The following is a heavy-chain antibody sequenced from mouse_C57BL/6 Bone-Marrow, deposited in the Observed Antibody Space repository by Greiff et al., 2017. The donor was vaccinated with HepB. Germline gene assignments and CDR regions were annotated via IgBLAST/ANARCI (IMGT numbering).Heavy chain of an antibody. CDR2: IDPSDSYT. CDR1: GYTFTSYW. V-gene: IGHV1-50*01. J-gene: IGHJ3*01. CDR3: AKGNCYDYAFAY. Sequence: QVQLQQPGAELVKPGASVKLSCKASGYTFTSYWMQWVKQRPGQGLEWIGEIDPSDSYTNYNQKFKGKATLTVDTSSSTAYMQLSSLTSEDSAVYYCAKGNCYDYAFAYWGQGTLVTVSA. D-gene: IGHD2-4*01.